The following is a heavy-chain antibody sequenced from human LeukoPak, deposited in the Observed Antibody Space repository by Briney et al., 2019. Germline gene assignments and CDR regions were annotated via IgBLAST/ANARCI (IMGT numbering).Heavy chain of an antibody. CDR2: VNLQGST. CDR3: ARGRPVVVPAAMRYFDY. CDR1: GGSISNTNW. V-gene: IGHV4-4*02. D-gene: IGHD2-2*01. Sequence: SETLSLTCGVSGGSISNTNWWTWVRQPPGKGLEWIGEVNLQGSTNYNPSLKSRVAISVDKSENHISLKLTSVTAADTAVYYCARGRPVVVPAAMRYFDYWGQGTLVTVSS. J-gene: IGHJ4*02.